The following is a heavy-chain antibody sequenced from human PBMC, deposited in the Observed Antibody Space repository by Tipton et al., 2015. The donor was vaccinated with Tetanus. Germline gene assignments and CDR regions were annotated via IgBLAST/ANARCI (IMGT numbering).Heavy chain of an antibody. CDR1: KITVSDNY. D-gene: IGHD1/OR15-1a*01. CDR2: MYADGAT. J-gene: IGHJ4*02. V-gene: IGHV3-53*01. Sequence: QLVQSGGGLVQPGGSLRLACVASKITVSDNYISWVRQAPGKGLEWVSVMYADGATYYADSVKGRFTISRENSKNTVYLQLNNVRAEDTAMYYCARDPTRRFDYWGPGTLVTVSS. CDR3: ARDPTRRFDY.